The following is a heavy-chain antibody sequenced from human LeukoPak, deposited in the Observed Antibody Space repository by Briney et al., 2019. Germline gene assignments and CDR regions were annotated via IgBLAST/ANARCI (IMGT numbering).Heavy chain of an antibody. D-gene: IGHD3-3*01. CDR1: GFTFSSYA. CDR3: ATPPLPSNYDFWSGYFGWFDP. CDR2: ISGSGGST. V-gene: IGHV3-23*01. Sequence: GGSLRLSCAASGFTFSSYAMSWVRQAPGKGLGWVSAISGSGGSTYYADSVKGRFTISRDNSQNTLYLQMNSLRAADTAVYYRATPPLPSNYDFWSGYFGWFDPWGQGTLVTVSS. J-gene: IGHJ5*02.